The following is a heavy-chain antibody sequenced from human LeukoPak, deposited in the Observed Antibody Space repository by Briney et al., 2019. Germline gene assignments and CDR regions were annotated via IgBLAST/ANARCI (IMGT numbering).Heavy chain of an antibody. V-gene: IGHV4-30-4*08. J-gene: IGHJ4*02. CDR3: ARGPTGYYFDY. Sequence: PSETLSLTCTVSGGSINSYYWSWIRQPPGKGLEWIGYIYYSGSTYYNPSLKSRVTISVDTSKNQFSLKLSSVTAADTAVYYCARGPTGYYFDYWGQGTLVTVSS. CDR1: GGSINSYY. CDR2: IYYSGST.